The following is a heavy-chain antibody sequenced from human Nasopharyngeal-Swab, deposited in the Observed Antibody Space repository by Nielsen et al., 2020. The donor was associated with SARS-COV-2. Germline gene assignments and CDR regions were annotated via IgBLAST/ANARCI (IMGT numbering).Heavy chain of an antibody. CDR2: IYHSGST. CDR1: GGSISSSNW. CDR3: ARGIVVVPAAIVADAFDI. D-gene: IGHD2-2*01. J-gene: IGHJ3*02. V-gene: IGHV4-4*02. Sequence: LRRTLSLTCAVSGGSISSSNWWSWVRQPPGKGLEWIGEIYHSGSTNYNPSLKSRVTISVDKSKNQFSLKLSSVTAADTAVYYCARGIVVVPAAIVADAFDIWGQGTMVTVSS.